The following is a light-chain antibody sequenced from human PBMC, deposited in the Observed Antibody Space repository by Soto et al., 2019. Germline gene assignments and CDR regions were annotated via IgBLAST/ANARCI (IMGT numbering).Light chain of an antibody. CDR1: QNINSY. CDR2: AAS. Sequence: DIQMTQSPTSLSASVGDRVTITCRASQNINSYLNWFQQKPGKAPKLLIYAASTLHTGVPSRFSGSGSGTDFTLTISVLQSEDFATYYCQQSCRNPPITFGPGTRVDIK. CDR3: QQSCRNPPIT. V-gene: IGKV1-39*01. J-gene: IGKJ5*01.